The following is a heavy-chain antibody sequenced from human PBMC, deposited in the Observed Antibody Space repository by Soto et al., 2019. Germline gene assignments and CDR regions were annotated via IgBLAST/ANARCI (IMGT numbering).Heavy chain of an antibody. CDR1: GFTFSSYE. CDR3: AKDLTDCSSTSCYTPGMDV. J-gene: IGHJ6*02. Sequence: EVQLVESGGGLVQPGGSLRLSCAASGFTFSSYEMNWVRQAPGKGLEWVSAISGSGGSTYYADSVKGRFTISRDNSKNTLYLQMNSLRAEDTAVYYCAKDLTDCSSTSCYTPGMDVWGQGTTVTVSS. CDR2: ISGSGGST. D-gene: IGHD2-2*02. V-gene: IGHV3-23*04.